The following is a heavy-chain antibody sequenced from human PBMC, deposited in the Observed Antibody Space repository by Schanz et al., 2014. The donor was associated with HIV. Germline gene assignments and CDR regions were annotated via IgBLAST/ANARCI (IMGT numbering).Heavy chain of an antibody. CDR3: ARAGRKERGDH. V-gene: IGHV3-30-3*01. J-gene: IGHJ4*02. Sequence: VQLVESGGGWVQPGGSQRRSCEVTGGSFLPTSMHWVRQAPGKGLEWVAVISYDGSNKYYADSVKGRFTISRDNSKNTLYLQMNSLRDEDTAVYYCARAGRKERGDHWGQGTLVTVSS. CDR2: ISYDGSNK. D-gene: IGHD3-10*01. CDR1: GGSFLPTS.